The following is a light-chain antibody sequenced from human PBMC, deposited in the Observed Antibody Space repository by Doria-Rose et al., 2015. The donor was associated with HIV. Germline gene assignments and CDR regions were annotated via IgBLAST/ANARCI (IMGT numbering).Light chain of an antibody. Sequence: EIVLTQSPGTLSLSPGERATLSCRASQSFSSTYLAWYQQKPGQAPSLLIYDGSTRATGIPDRFSASGSVTDFTLTINRLEPEDFALYYCQQYGTSWTFGQGTKVEI. V-gene: IGKV3-20*01. CDR3: QQYGTSWT. CDR1: QSFSSTY. CDR2: DGS. J-gene: IGKJ1*01.